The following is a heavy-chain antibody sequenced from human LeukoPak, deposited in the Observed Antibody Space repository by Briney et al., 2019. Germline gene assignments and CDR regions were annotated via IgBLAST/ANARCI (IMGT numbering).Heavy chain of an antibody. J-gene: IGHJ3*02. CDR1: GFTVSSNY. V-gene: IGHV3-53*01. CDR2: IYSGGST. Sequence: GGSLRLSCAASGFTVSSNYMSWVRQAPGKGLEWVSVIYSGGSTYYADSVKGRFTISRDNSKNTLYLQMNSLRAEDTAVYYCARELSGSYYGNAFDIWGQGTMVTVSS. D-gene: IGHD1-26*01. CDR3: ARELSGSYYGNAFDI.